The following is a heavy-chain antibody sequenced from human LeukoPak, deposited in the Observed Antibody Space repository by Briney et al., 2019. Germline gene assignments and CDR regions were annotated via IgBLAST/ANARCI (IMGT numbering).Heavy chain of an antibody. D-gene: IGHD6-19*01. Sequence: GGSLRLSCAASGFIFSSYWMTWVRQAPGKGLEWVANIKEDGNEKYYVDSVKGRFTISRDNAKNSLYLQMNSLRAEDTAVYYCARVRSSSGDYFDYWGQGTLVTVSS. J-gene: IGHJ4*02. CDR2: IKEDGNEK. CDR3: ARVRSSSGDYFDY. V-gene: IGHV3-7*03. CDR1: GFIFSSYW.